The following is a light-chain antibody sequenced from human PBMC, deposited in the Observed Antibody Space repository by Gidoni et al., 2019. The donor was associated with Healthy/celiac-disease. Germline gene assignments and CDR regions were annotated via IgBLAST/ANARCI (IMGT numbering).Light chain of an antibody. CDR1: SSTIGAGYD. Sequence: QSVLTQPPSVSGAPGQSVTISCTGSSSTIGAGYDVHWYQQLPGTAPKLLIYGNSNRPSGVPDRFSGSKSGTSASLAITGLQAEDEADYYCQSYDSSLSGFHVVFGGGTKLTVL. CDR3: QSYDSSLSGFHVV. J-gene: IGLJ2*01. CDR2: GNS. V-gene: IGLV1-40*01.